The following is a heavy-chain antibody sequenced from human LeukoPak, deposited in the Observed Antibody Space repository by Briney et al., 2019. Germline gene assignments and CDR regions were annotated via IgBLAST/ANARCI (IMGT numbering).Heavy chain of an antibody. V-gene: IGHV4-59*11. CDR1: GASISSHY. Sequence: PSETLSLTCTVSGASISSHYWSWIRQPPGKGLEWLGYIYYSESTNYNPSLKSRVTISVDTSKNQCSLKLSSVTAADTAVYYCARHLTVTTNHFDYWGQGTLVTVSS. J-gene: IGHJ4*02. D-gene: IGHD4-17*01. CDR3: ARHLTVTTNHFDY. CDR2: IYYSEST.